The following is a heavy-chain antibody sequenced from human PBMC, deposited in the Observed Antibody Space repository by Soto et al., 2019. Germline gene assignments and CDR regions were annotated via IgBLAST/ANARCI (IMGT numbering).Heavy chain of an antibody. V-gene: IGHV1-2*02. Sequence: QVQLVQSGAEVKTPGASVKVSCKASGYTFTGNYMHWVRQAPGQGLEWMGWINPHSGGTYYSQKCQGRVTMTMDTSIRTGAMELSRLGSDDTAMYYWARVPRQQWQVKYYFDYWGQGTPVNVAS. J-gene: IGHJ4*02. CDR2: INPHSGGT. CDR3: ARVPRQQWQVKYYFDY. CDR1: GYTFTGNY. D-gene: IGHD6-19*01.